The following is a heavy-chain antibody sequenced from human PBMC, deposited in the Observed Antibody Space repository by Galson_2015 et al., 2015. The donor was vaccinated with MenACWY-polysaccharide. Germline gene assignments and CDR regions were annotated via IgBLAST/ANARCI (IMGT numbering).Heavy chain of an antibody. J-gene: IGHJ5*02. D-gene: IGHD6-19*01. CDR2: IQYDGSNK. CDR3: ARGARAGSNTIWFHP. CDR1: GPRFSNSG. Sequence: SLRLSCAASGPRFSNSGMHWVRQAPGKGLEWVAVIQYDGSNKVYADSVKGRFTISRDNSKNTVFLEMNTLGVEDTAVYYCARGARAGSNTIWFHPRGQAALVTVSS. V-gene: IGHV3-33*01.